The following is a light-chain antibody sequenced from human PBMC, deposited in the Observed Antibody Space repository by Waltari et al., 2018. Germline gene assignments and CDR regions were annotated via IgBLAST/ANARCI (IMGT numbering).Light chain of an antibody. CDR2: DEA. V-gene: IGKV3-11*01. Sequence: EIVLTQSPAPLSLSPGERATLSCRASQSVSSYLVWYQQKPGQAPRLLIYDEANRATGIPARFSGSGSGTDFTLTISGLEPEDSAVYYCQQRANWLTFGGGTKVEIK. J-gene: IGKJ4*01. CDR1: QSVSSY. CDR3: QQRANWLT.